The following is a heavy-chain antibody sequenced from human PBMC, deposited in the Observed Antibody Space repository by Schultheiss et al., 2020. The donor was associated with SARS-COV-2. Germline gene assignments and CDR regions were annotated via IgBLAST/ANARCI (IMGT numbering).Heavy chain of an antibody. CDR2: INHSGST. CDR3: ARGQTTVTTYLDY. CDR1: GGSISSYY. J-gene: IGHJ4*02. D-gene: IGHD4-17*01. Sequence: SETLSLTCTVSGGSISSYYWSWIRQPAGKGLEWIGEINHSGSTNYNPSLKSRVTISVDTSKNQFSLKLSSVTAADTAVYYCARGQTTVTTYLDYWGQGTLVTVSS. V-gene: IGHV4-34*01.